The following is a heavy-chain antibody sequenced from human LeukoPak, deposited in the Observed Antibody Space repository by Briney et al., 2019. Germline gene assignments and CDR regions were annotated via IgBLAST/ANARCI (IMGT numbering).Heavy chain of an antibody. D-gene: IGHD6-13*01. V-gene: IGHV3-23*01. Sequence: RGSLRLSCAAPGFTFSSYGMSWVREAPGEGLEWVSAICGSGGSTYYADSVKGRFTLSRDNSKNTLYLQMNSLRAEDTAVYYCARYSSSLFDYWGQGTLVTVSS. J-gene: IGHJ4*02. CDR3: ARYSSSLFDY. CDR2: ICGSGGST. CDR1: GFTFSSYG.